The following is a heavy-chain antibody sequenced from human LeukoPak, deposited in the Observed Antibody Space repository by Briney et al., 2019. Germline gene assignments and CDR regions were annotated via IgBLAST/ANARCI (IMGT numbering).Heavy chain of an antibody. J-gene: IGHJ4*02. CDR1: GYKFASYW. V-gene: IGHV5-51*01. CDR3: ARESSGYYPHY. CDR2: IYPGDSDT. D-gene: IGHD3-22*01. Sequence: GESLKISCKGSGYKFASYWIGWVRQMPGKGLEWMGIIYPGDSDTRYSPSFQGQVTISADKSISTAYLRWSSLKASDTAMYYCARESSGYYPHYWGQGTLVTVSS.